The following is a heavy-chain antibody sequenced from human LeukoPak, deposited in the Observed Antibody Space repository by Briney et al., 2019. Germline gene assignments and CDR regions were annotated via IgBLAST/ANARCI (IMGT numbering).Heavy chain of an antibody. CDR2: IYYSGST. V-gene: IGHV4-59*12. CDR3: ARAGYSGYDYYYNWFDP. Sequence: SETLSLTCTVSGGSISSYYWTWIRQSPGKGLEWIGYIYYSGSTDYNPSLKSRVSISVDTSKNQFSLKLSSVTAADTAVYYCARAGYSGYDYYYNWFDPWGQGTLVTVSS. D-gene: IGHD5-12*01. J-gene: IGHJ5*02. CDR1: GGSISSYY.